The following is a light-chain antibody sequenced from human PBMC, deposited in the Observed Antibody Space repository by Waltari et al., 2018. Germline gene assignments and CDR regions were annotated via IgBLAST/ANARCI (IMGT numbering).Light chain of an antibody. CDR3: QQSYSTPQT. J-gene: IGKJ1*01. CDR1: HSISSF. CDR2: AAS. V-gene: IGKV1-39*01. Sequence: DIQMTQSPSSLSASVGDRVTITCRASHSISSFLNWYQQKPGKAPKLLIYAASSLQSGVPSRLSGSGSGTEFTLTISSLQPEDFATYYCQQSYSTPQTFGQGTKVEIK.